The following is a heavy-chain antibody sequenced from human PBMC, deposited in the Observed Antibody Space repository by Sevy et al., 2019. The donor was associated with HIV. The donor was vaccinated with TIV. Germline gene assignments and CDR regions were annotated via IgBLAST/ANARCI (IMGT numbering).Heavy chain of an antibody. CDR1: GFTFSDYY. CDR3: ARDEGGNYDSSGYIES. D-gene: IGHD3-22*01. V-gene: IGHV3-11*06. CDR2: ISSSSSYT. J-gene: IGHJ1*01. Sequence: GGSLRLSCAASGFTFSDYYMSWIRQAPGKGLEWVSYISSSSSYTNYADSVKGRFSISRDNAKNSLYLQMNSLRAEDTDVYYCARDEGGNYDSSGYIESWGQGTLVTVSS.